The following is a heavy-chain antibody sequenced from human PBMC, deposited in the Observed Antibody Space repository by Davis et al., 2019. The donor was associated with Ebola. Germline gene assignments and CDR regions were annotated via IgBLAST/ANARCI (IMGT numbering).Heavy chain of an antibody. CDR2: IWYDGSNK. D-gene: IGHD4-17*01. V-gene: IGHV3-33*08. Sequence: GGSLRLSCAASGFTFSSYTMNWVRQAPGKGLEWVAVIWYDGSNKYYADSVKGRFTISRDNSKNTLYLQMNSLRAEDTAVYYCARGVGDKRFYYYYGMDVWGQGTTVTVSS. CDR3: ARGVGDKRFYYYYGMDV. J-gene: IGHJ6*02. CDR1: GFTFSSYT.